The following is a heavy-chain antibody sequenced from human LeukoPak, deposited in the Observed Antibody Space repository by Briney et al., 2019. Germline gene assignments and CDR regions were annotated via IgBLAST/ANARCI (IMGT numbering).Heavy chain of an antibody. V-gene: IGHV3-53*01. CDR3: TLLWFGELLAYDY. Sequence: GGSLRLSCAASGFTVSSNYMGWVRQAPGKGLEWVSVIYSGGSTYYADSVKGRFTISRDNSKNTLYLQMNSLRAEDTAVYYCTLLWFGELLAYDYWGQGTLVTVSS. CDR2: IYSGGST. J-gene: IGHJ4*02. CDR1: GFTVSSNY. D-gene: IGHD3-10*01.